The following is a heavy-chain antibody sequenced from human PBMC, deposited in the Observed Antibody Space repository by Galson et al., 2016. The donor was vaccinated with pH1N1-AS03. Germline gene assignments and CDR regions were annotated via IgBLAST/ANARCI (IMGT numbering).Heavy chain of an antibody. D-gene: IGHD3-10*02. CDR2: MYASGDT. CDR1: GDSIGGYY. V-gene: IGHV4-4*07. CDR3: ARERQWVSGDSGPQYGMDV. Sequence: ETLSLTCTLSGDSIGGYYWSWVRQPAVEGLQWLGRMYASGDTLYNPSLKSRLTMSVDTSKNHFSLKLNSVTAADTAVYYCARERQWVSGDSGPQYGMDVWGQGTTVTVSS. J-gene: IGHJ6*02.